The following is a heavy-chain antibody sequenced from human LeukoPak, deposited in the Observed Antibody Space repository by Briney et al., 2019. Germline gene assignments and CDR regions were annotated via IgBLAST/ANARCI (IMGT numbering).Heavy chain of an antibody. CDR3: AKDLAVAGSNYYGMDV. CDR1: GFTFDDYA. J-gene: IGHJ6*02. Sequence: QSGGSVRLSCAASGFTFDDYAMHGVRHAPGKGLEGVSGIGWNGGSIGYADSVKGRFTISRDNAKNSLYLQMNSLRAEDTALYYCAKDLAVAGSNYYGMDVWGQGTTVTVSS. D-gene: IGHD6-19*01. CDR2: IGWNGGSI. V-gene: IGHV3-9*01.